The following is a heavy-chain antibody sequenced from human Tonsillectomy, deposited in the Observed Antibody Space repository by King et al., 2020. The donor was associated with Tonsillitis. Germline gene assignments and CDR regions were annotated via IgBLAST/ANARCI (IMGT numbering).Heavy chain of an antibody. V-gene: IGHV1-2*02. Sequence: QLVQSGAEVKKPGASLKVSCKASGYTFTGYYIHWVRQAPGQGLEWMGWSNPGSGGTYYAQKFQGRVTMTSDTSISTAYMELTSLKTDETAVYYCAALGRWDGFDIWGQGTMVTVSS. CDR3: AALGRWDGFDI. D-gene: IGHD3-16*01. CDR1: GYTFTGYY. J-gene: IGHJ3*02. CDR2: SNPGSGGT.